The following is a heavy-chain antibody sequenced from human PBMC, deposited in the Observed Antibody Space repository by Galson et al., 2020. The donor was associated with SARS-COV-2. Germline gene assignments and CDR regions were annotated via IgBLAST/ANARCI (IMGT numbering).Heavy chain of an antibody. J-gene: IGHJ4*02. V-gene: IGHV4-59*12. Sequence: SETLSLTCTVSGGSLTSFFWSWIRQPPGKGLEWIGYIYYSGSTNYNPSLKSRVTISVDTSKNQFSLKLTSVTAADTAVYYCARDVIHDISSGHLDYWGQGTLVTVSS. CDR1: GGSLTSFF. CDR2: IYYSGST. CDR3: ARDVIHDISSGHLDY. D-gene: IGHD3-22*01.